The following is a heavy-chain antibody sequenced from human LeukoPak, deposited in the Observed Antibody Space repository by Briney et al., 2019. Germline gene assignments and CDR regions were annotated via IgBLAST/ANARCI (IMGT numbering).Heavy chain of an antibody. D-gene: IGHD6-13*01. CDR3: ARDARVYSSSTGGYYHYGMDV. CDR1: GFTFSSYG. V-gene: IGHV3-33*01. CDR2: IWYDGSNK. Sequence: GRSLRLSCAASGFTFSSYGMHWVRQAPGKGLEWVAVIWYDGSNKYYADSVKGRFTISRDNSKNTLYLQMNSLRVEDTAVYYCARDARVYSSSTGGYYHYGMDVWGQGTTVTVSS. J-gene: IGHJ6*02.